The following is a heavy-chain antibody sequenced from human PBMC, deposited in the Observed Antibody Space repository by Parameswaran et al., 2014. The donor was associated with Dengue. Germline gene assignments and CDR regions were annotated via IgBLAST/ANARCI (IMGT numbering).Heavy chain of an antibody. CDR3: ASSPLRSVDYLHEGYFDN. V-gene: IGHV1-69*01. Sequence: SWVRQAPGQGLEWMGGIIPMFGIPNYAQGRVTITADESMSTAYMELSSLTSDDTAVYFCASSPLRSVDYLHEGYFDNWGQGTLVTVSS. J-gene: IGHJ4*02. CDR2: IIPMFGIP. D-gene: IGHD3-9*01.